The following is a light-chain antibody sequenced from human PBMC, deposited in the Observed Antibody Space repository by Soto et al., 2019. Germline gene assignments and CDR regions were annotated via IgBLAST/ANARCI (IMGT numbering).Light chain of an antibody. CDR3: QQRGSWPRT. CDR2: DAS. V-gene: IGKV3-11*01. J-gene: IGKJ2*01. CDR1: QSVGSY. Sequence: EIVLTQSPATLSVSPGEKATLSCRASQSVGSYLAWYRQKRGQAPRLLIYDASNRANDIPARISGSGSATEFTLTITSLEPEDFGVYYCQQRGSWPRTFGQGT.